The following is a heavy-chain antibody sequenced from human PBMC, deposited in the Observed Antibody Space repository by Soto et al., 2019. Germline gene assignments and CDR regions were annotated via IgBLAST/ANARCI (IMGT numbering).Heavy chain of an antibody. D-gene: IGHD3-3*01. CDR3: ARDPYYDFWSGSTYFDY. V-gene: IGHV3-33*01. CDR2: TWYDGSNK. J-gene: IGHJ4*02. CDR1: GFTFNNYG. Sequence: PGGSLRLSCAASGFTFNNYGMHWVRQAPGKGLEWVAVTWYDGSNKYYADSVKGRFTISRDNSKNTLYLQMNSLRAEDTAVYYCARDPYYDFWSGSTYFDYWGQGT.